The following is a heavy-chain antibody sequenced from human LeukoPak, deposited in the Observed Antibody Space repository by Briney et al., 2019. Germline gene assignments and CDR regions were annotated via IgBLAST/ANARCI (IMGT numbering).Heavy chain of an antibody. Sequence: QPGGSLRLSCAASGFTFSSYAMSWVRQAPGKGLEWVSSITSSGAATYYADSVKGRFTISRDNSDNTLYLQMNSLRAEDTAVYYCAKDPPYYYDSSGSYGEYWGQGTLVTVSS. CDR2: ITSSGAAT. CDR1: GFTFSSYA. J-gene: IGHJ4*02. D-gene: IGHD3-22*01. V-gene: IGHV3-23*01. CDR3: AKDPPYYYDSSGSYGEY.